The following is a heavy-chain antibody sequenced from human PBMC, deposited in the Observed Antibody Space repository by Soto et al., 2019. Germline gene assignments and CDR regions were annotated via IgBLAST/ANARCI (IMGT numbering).Heavy chain of an antibody. Sequence: EVQLVESGGALVQPGGSLRLSCAASGFTVSSNYLSWVRQAPGKGLEWVSLIYSGDSTNYADSVKGRLSIPRDNSKNTVYLQMNSLRAEDTAVYYCARDQLRDNRGHYYGMDVWGQGTTVTVSS. J-gene: IGHJ6*02. V-gene: IGHV3-66*01. CDR1: GFTVSSNY. CDR3: ARDQLRDNRGHYYGMDV. CDR2: IYSGDST. D-gene: IGHD3-10*01.